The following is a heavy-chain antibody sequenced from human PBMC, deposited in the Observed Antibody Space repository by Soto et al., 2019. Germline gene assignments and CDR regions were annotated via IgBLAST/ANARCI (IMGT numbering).Heavy chain of an antibody. V-gene: IGHV3-21*01. D-gene: IGHD2-15*01. J-gene: IGHJ4*02. Sequence: EVQLVESGGGLVKPGGSLRLSCADSGFTFGSHSMFWVRQAPGKGLEWVSSISSDSTYILYADSVKGRFSISRDNDKNSLYLQMDSLRAEDTAVYYCARGGLVVAGAANRPLDYWGQGTLVTVSS. CDR2: ISSDSTYI. CDR3: ARGGLVVAGAANRPLDY. CDR1: GFTFGSHS.